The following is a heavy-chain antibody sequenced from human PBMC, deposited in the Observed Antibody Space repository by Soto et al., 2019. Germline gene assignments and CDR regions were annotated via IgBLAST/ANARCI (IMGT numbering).Heavy chain of an antibody. Sequence: GGPLRLSCAASGFTLSSYWMNWVRQAPGKGLEWVANIKQDGSEKYYVDSVKGRFTISRDNTKNPLYLQMNSLRAEDTAVYYCAREQLQVVIPDYWGQGTLVTVSS. D-gene: IGHD6-13*01. CDR2: IKQDGSEK. CDR3: AREQLQVVIPDY. J-gene: IGHJ4*02. V-gene: IGHV3-7*01. CDR1: GFTLSSYW.